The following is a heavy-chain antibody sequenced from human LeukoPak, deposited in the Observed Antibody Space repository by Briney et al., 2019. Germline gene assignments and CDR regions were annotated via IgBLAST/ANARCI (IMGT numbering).Heavy chain of an antibody. V-gene: IGHV4-59*01. CDR2: IYYSGST. CDR1: AGSISGDD. Sequence: PSQTLSVTGAGLAGSISGDDCNWIVEPPWKGLLGIGYIYYSGSTNYNPSLKSRVTISVDTSKNQFSLKLSSVTAADTAVYYCARGGAAYYYYMDVWGKGTTVTISS. CDR3: ARGGAAYYYYMDV. J-gene: IGHJ6*03. D-gene: IGHD2-15*01.